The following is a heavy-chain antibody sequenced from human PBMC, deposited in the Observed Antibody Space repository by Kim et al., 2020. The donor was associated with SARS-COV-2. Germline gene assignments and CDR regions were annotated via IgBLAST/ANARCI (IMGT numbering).Heavy chain of an antibody. D-gene: IGHD3-3*01. CDR1: GYTLTELS. CDR3: ASTTICGGPNWFAP. V-gene: IGHV1-24*01. CDR2: FDPEDGET. J-gene: IGHJ5*02. Sequence: ASVKVSCKVSGYTLTELSMHWVRQAPGQGLEWMGGFDPEDGETIYAQKFQGRVTMTEDTSTDTDYMELSSLRSEDTAVYYCASTTICGGPNWFAPWGPGTLVTVSS.